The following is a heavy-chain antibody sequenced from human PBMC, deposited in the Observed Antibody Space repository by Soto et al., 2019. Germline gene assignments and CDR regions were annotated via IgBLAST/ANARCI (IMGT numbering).Heavy chain of an antibody. D-gene: IGHD5-12*01. V-gene: IGHV3-30*18. CDR2: ISYDGSNK. CDR1: GFTFSSYG. Sequence: GGSLRLSCAASGFTFSSYGMHWVRQAPGKGLEWVAVISYDGSNKYYADSVKGRFTISRDNSKNTLYLQMNSLRAEDTAVYYCANGRYSGYDFPAWGQGTQVTVSS. CDR3: ANGRYSGYDFPA. J-gene: IGHJ5*02.